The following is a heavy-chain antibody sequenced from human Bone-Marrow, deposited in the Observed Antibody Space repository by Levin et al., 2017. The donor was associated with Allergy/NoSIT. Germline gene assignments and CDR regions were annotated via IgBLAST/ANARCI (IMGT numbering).Heavy chain of an antibody. V-gene: IGHV3-23*01. CDR3: AKEKWLQFGAPVDY. D-gene: IGHD5-24*01. J-gene: IGHJ4*02. CDR1: GFTFSDFY. CDR2: TSGGGGSP. Sequence: PGGSLRLSCAASGFTFSDFYMTWVRQAPGKGLEWVSGTSGGGGSPYYADSVKGRFTTTGDKSRNTVYLQMNDLRVEDTAIYYCAKEKWLQFGAPVDYWGQGTLVTVSS.